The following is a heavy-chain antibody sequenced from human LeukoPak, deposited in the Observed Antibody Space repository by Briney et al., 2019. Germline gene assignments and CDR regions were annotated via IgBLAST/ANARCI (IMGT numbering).Heavy chain of an antibody. CDR3: ARDRHTDYYYYYYMDV. CDR2: ISSSGSTI. J-gene: IGHJ6*03. Sequence: PGGSLRLSCAASGFTFSSYEMNWVRQAPGRGLEWVSYISSSGSTIYYADSVKGRFTISRDNAKNSLYLQMNSLRAEDTAVYYCARDRHTDYYYYYYMDVWGKGTTVTVSS. D-gene: IGHD4-17*01. CDR1: GFTFSSYE. V-gene: IGHV3-48*03.